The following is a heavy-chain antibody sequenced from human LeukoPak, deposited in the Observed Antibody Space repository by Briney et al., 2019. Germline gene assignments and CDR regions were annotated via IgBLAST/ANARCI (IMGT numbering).Heavy chain of an antibody. CDR2: IYSDGTA. J-gene: IGHJ4*02. Sequence: PGGSLRLSCAASGLTVNINCMSWVRQAPGKGLEWVSVIYSDGTAHHADSVKGRFTISRDNTKNTWSLEMNSLRAEDTAVYYCVVGGSPGYWGQGTLVTVSS. D-gene: IGHD2-15*01. V-gene: IGHV3-66*01. CDR3: VVGGSPGY. CDR1: GLTVNINC.